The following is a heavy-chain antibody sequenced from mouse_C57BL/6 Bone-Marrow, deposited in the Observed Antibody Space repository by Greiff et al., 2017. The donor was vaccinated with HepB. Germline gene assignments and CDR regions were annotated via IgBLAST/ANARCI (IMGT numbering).Heavy chain of an antibody. D-gene: IGHD1-1*01. CDR3: ARSLITTVRSFYAMDY. J-gene: IGHJ4*01. V-gene: IGHV1-50*01. Sequence: QVQLKQPGAELVKPGASVKLSCKASGYTFTSYWMQWVKQRPGQGLEWIGEIDPSDSYTNYNQKFKGKATLTVDTSSSTAYMQLSSLTSEDSAVYYCARSLITTVRSFYAMDYWGQGTSVTVSS. CDR2: IDPSDSYT. CDR1: GYTFTSYW.